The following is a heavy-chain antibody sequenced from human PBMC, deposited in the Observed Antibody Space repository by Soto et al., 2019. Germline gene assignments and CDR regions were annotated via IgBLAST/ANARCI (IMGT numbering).Heavy chain of an antibody. J-gene: IGHJ6*02. V-gene: IGHV4-31*03. Sequence: SLTCTVSGGSISSGGYYWSWIRQHPGKGLEWIGYIYYSGSTYYNPSLKSRVTISVDTSKNQFSLKLSSVTAADTAVYYCARAAVTMVRGETAGSYYYYYGMDVWGQGTTVTVSS. CDR2: IYYSGST. CDR1: GGSISSGGYY. CDR3: ARAAVTMVRGETAGSYYYYYGMDV. D-gene: IGHD3-10*01.